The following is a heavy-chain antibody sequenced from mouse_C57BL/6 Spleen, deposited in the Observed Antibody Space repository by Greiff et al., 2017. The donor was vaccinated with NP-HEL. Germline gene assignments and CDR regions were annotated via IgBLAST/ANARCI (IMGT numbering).Heavy chain of an antibody. V-gene: IGHV14-3*01. CDR1: GFNIKNTY. Sequence: EVQLQQSVAELVRPGASVKLSCTASGFNIKNTYMHWVKQRPEQGLEWIGRIDPANGNTKYAPKFQGKATITADTSSNTAYLQLSSLTSEDTAIYYGAVPPYGSSYNDAMDYWGQGTSVTVSS. D-gene: IGHD1-1*01. J-gene: IGHJ4*01. CDR3: AVPPYGSSYNDAMDY. CDR2: IDPANGNT.